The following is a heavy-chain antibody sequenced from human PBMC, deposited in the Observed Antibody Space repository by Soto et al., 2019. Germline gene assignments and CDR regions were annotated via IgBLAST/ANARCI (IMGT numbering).Heavy chain of an antibody. J-gene: IGHJ6*02. CDR2: IHHTGAT. Sequence: PSATVAFRFSVSGDCVSCFRYSSGWGRQPPACRPEWIGSIHHTGATRYHPSLTGRVSINLDTSKNHFALKLNSVTAADTAVYYCARDHDMFDSPPRSPQFYHGMDVWGQGTTVTVSS. V-gene: IGHV4-61*03. CDR1: GDCVSCFRYS. D-gene: IGHD3-10*02. CDR3: ARDHDMFDSPPRSPQFYHGMDV.